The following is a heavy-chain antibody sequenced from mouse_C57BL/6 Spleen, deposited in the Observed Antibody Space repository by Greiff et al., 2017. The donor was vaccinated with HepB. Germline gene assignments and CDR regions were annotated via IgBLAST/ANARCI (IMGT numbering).Heavy chain of an antibody. CDR3: ARHEVTGRSYYFDY. D-gene: IGHD2-13*01. J-gene: IGHJ2*01. Sequence: EVQWVESGGDLVKPGGSLKLSCAASGFTFSSYGMSWVRQTPDKRLEWVATISSGGSYTYYPDSVKGRFTISRDNAKNTLYLQMSSLKSEDTAMYYCARHEVTGRSYYFDYWGQGTTLTVSS. CDR2: ISSGGSYT. V-gene: IGHV5-6*01. CDR1: GFTFSSYG.